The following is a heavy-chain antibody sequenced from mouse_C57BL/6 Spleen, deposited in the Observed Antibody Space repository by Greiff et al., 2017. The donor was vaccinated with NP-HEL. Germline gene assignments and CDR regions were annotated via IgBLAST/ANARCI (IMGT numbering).Heavy chain of an antibody. D-gene: IGHD2-3*01. CDR2: IHPTSGST. CDR3: ARDGGYYYFDY. CDR1: GYTFTSYW. V-gene: IGHV1-64*01. J-gene: IGHJ2*01. Sequence: VQLQQPGAELVKPGASVKLSCKASGYTFTSYWMHWVKQRPGQGLEWIGMIHPTSGSTNYNEKFKSKATLTVDKSSSTAYMQLSSLTSEDSAVYYCARDGGYYYFDYWGQGTTLTVSS.